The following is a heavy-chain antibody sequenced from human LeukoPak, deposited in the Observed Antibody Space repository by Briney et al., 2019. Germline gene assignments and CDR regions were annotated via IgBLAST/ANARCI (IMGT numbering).Heavy chain of an antibody. CDR3: ARPLRFLEWLL. CDR1: GFTFSSYW. CDR2: IKQDGSEK. V-gene: IGHV3-7*01. D-gene: IGHD3-3*01. Sequence: GGPLRLSCAASGFTFSSYWMSWVRQAPGKGLEWVANIKQDGSEKYYVDSVKGRFTISRDNAKNSLYLQMNSLRAEDTAVYYCARPLRFLEWLLWGQGTTVTVSS. J-gene: IGHJ6*02.